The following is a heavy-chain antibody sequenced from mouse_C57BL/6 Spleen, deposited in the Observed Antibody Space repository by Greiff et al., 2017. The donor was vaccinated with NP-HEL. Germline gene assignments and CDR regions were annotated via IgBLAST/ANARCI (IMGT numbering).Heavy chain of an antibody. CDR2: IYPGSGST. V-gene: IGHV1-55*01. CDR1: GYTFTSYW. Sequence: VQLQQPGAELVKPGASVKMSCKASGYTFTSYWITWVKQRPGQGLEWIGDIYPGSGSTNYNEKFKSKATLTVDTSSSTAYMQLSSLTSEDAAVYCCARYYYGSSYYAMDYWGQGTSVTVSS. D-gene: IGHD1-1*01. CDR3: ARYYYGSSYYAMDY. J-gene: IGHJ4*01.